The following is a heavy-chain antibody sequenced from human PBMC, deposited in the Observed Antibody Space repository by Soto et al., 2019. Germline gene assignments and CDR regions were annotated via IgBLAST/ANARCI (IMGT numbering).Heavy chain of an antibody. CDR1: GGSISSYY. CDR2: IRTSGST. D-gene: IGHD5-12*01. Sequence: QVQLQESGPGLVKPSETLSLTCTVSGGSISSYYWSWIRQPAGQGLEWIGRIRTSGSTNYNPSLKSRVAMSVDTSKNQFSLKLSSVTAADTAVYYCARGVDGYNPFDYWGQGTLVTVSS. J-gene: IGHJ4*02. CDR3: ARGVDGYNPFDY. V-gene: IGHV4-4*07.